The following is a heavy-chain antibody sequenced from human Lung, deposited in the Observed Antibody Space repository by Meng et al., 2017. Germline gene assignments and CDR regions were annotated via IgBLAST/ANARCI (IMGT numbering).Heavy chain of an antibody. D-gene: IGHD4-11*01. V-gene: IGHV4-34*01. CDR3: ARGPTTMAHDFDY. CDR1: GGSFSDYY. CDR2: INHSGST. J-gene: IGHJ4*02. Sequence: QVQQGGAGLLKPSETLALTCVVSGGSFSDYYWSWIRQPPGKGLEWIGEINHSGSTNYNPSLESRATISVDTSQNNLSLKLSSVTAADSAVYYCARGPTTMAHDFDYWGQGTLVTVSS.